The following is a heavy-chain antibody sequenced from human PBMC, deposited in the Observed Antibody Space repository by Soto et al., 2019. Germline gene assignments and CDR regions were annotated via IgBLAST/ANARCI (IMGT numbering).Heavy chain of an antibody. CDR2: IIPIFGTA. J-gene: IGHJ6*04. CDR3: ARAFYGDYAAYYYGMDV. CDR1: GGTFSSYA. V-gene: IGHV1-69*13. Sequence: SVKVSCKASGGTFSSYAISWVRQAPGQGLEWMGGIIPIFGTANYAQKFQGRVTITADESTSTAYMELNSVTAADTAVYYCARAFYGDYAAYYYGMDVWGKGTTVTVSS. D-gene: IGHD4-17*01.